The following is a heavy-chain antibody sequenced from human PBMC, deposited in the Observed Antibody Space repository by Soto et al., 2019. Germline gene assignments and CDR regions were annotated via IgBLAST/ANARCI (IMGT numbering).Heavy chain of an antibody. D-gene: IGHD2-21*02. CDR1: GFTFSSYA. J-gene: IGHJ4*02. CDR2: ISYDGSNK. Sequence: GGSLRLSCAASGFTFSSYAMHWVRQAPGKGLEWVAVISYDGSNKYYADSVKGRFTISRDNSKNTLYLQMNSLRAEDTAVYYCARAPAGGYGGDLFDYWGQGTLVTVSS. CDR3: ARAPAGGYGGDLFDY. V-gene: IGHV3-30-3*01.